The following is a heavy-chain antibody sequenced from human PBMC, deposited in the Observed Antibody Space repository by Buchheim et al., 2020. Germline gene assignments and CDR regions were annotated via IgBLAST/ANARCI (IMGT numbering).Heavy chain of an antibody. CDR1: GFTLSSYG. V-gene: IGHV3-30*02. D-gene: IGHD6-19*01. J-gene: IGHJ4*02. Sequence: QVQLVESGGGVVQPGRSLRLSCVASGFTLSSYGMHWVRQAPGKGLEWVAFIRSDGTDIYYADSVKGRFTISRDNPKNTLYLKMNSLRPEDTTVYYCASIPGYSTGWSYFDDWGQGTL. CDR3: ASIPGYSTGWSYFDD. CDR2: IRSDGTDI.